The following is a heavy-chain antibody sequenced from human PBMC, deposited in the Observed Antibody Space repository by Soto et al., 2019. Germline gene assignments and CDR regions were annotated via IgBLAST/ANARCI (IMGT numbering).Heavy chain of an antibody. V-gene: IGHV4-39*01. CDR2: FYYSGST. J-gene: IGHJ5*02. CDR3: ARHQYYDFWSGSAFDP. CDR1: GDSISSSSYY. Sequence: SETLSLTCTVSGDSISSSSYYWDWVRQPPGKGLEWIGSFYYSGSTYYNPSLKSPVTISVDTSKNQFSLKLSSVTAADTAAYYCARHQYYDFWSGSAFDPWGQGTLVTVSS. D-gene: IGHD3-3*01.